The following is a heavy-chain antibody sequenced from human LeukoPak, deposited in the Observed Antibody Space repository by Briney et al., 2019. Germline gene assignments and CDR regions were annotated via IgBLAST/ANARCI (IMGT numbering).Heavy chain of an antibody. D-gene: IGHD6-19*01. J-gene: IGHJ6*02. CDR3: ASGWGRASDYYYGMDV. CDR2: IYSGGDT. CDR1: GFTVSSNY. V-gene: IGHV3-53*01. Sequence: GGSLRLSCAVSGFTVSSNYMSWVRQAPGKGLEWVSVIYSGGDTYYADSVKGRFTISRDNSKNTLYLQMNSLRAEDTAGYYCASGWGRASDYYYGMDVWGQGTTVTVSS.